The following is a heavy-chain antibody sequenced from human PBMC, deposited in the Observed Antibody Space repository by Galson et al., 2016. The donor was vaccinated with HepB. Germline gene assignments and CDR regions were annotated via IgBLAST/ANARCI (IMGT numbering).Heavy chain of an antibody. Sequence: SLRLSCAASGFTFGSYWMSWVRQAPGKGLEWVANIRQDGVEKDYVDSVKGRFTISRDNAKNSQYLQMNSLRVEDTAVYSCAKYSATEASFEDWGQGTLVTVSS. V-gene: IGHV3-7*03. CDR2: IRQDGVEK. CDR3: AKYSATEASFED. D-gene: IGHD5-12*01. CDR1: GFTFGSYW. J-gene: IGHJ4*02.